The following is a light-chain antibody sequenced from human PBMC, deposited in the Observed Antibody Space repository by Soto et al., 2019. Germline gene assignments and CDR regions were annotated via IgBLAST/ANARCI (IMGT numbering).Light chain of an antibody. J-gene: IGKJ4*02. Sequence: DIQVTQSPSSLSASVGERVTITCQASQDISNFLNWYQQKPGKAPKLLIYDASTLETGVPSRFSGRGSGTDFNFTISGRQPEDIATYYCQQFGSLPLTFGGGTKVEIK. CDR1: QDISNF. CDR3: QQFGSLPLT. CDR2: DAS. V-gene: IGKV1-33*01.